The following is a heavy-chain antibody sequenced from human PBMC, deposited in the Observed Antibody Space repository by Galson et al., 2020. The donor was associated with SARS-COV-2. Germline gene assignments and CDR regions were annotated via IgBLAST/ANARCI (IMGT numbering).Heavy chain of an antibody. CDR3: ARGGGDYYYGMDV. J-gene: IGHJ6*02. D-gene: IGHD3-16*01. V-gene: IGHV4-39*01. Sequence: SQTLSLTCTVSGGSISSSSYYWGWIRQPPGKGLEWIGSIYYSGSTYYNPSLKSRVTISVDTSKNQFSLKLSSATAADTAVYYCARGGGDYYYGMDVWGQGTTVTVSS. CDR1: GGSISSSSYY. CDR2: IYYSGST.